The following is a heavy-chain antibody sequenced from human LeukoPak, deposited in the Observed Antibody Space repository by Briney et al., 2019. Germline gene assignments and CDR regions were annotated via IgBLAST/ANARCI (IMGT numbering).Heavy chain of an antibody. CDR2: INAGNGNT. J-gene: IGHJ4*02. CDR3: ARGGWWLLLL. V-gene: IGHV1-3*01. CDR1: GYTFTSYA. Sequence: ASVKVSCKASGYTFTSYAMHWVRQAPGQRLEWMGWINAGNGNTKYSQKFQGRVTMTRDTSISTAYMELSRLRSDDTAVYYCARGGWWLLLLWGQGTLVTVSS. D-gene: IGHD3-22*01.